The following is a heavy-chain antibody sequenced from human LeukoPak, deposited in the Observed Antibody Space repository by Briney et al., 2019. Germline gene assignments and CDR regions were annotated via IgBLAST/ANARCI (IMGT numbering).Heavy chain of an antibody. J-gene: IGHJ3*02. V-gene: IGHV3-74*01. Sequence: GGSLRLSCAGSGFIFSQFWMQWVRQVPGKGLVWVSRINGDGSTTNYVDSVKGRFTISRDNAKNTLHLQMNSLRTEDTAVYYCARDGLPAARDIWGQGTMVTVSS. CDR3: ARDGLPAARDI. D-gene: IGHD6-6*01. CDR2: INGDGSTT. CDR1: GFIFSQFW.